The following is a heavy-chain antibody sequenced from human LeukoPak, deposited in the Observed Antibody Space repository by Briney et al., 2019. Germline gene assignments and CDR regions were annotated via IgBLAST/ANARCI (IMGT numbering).Heavy chain of an antibody. CDR1: GFTFSSYA. J-gene: IGHJ4*02. D-gene: IGHD6-13*01. Sequence: GGALRLSCAASGFTFSSYAMGWVRQAPGKGLEWASCISGSGGNTYYADSVTGRFTISRDNSKSVLYLQMNSLRAEDPAVYYCAKGTIGAADTNFDYWGQGALVTVSS. CDR3: AKGTIGAADTNFDY. CDR2: ISGSGGNT. V-gene: IGHV3-23*01.